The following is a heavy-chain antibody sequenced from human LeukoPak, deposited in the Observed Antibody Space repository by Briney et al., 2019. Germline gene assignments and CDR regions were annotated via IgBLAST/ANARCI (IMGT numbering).Heavy chain of an antibody. CDR3: VRDPSGSGFAFDS. V-gene: IGHV3-33*01. D-gene: IGHD1-1*01. CDR2: IWFDGSNK. CDR1: GFIFSNDA. J-gene: IGHJ4*02. Sequence: GGSLRLSCAASGFIFSNDAMHWVRQAPGKGLEWVAFIWFDGSNKHYADSVKGRFTISRDNSEDTLYLQMNSLRAEDTAVYYCVRDPSGSGFAFDSWGQGALVTASS.